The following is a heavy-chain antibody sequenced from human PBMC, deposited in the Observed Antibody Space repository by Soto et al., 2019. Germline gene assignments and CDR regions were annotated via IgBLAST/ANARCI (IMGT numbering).Heavy chain of an antibody. Sequence: SETLSLTCTVSGGSISSGGYYWSWIRQHPGKGLEWIGYIYYSGSTYYNPSLKSRVTISVDTSKNQFSLKLSSVTAADTAVYYCARDPNSGYFDYWGKETLVTVSS. J-gene: IGHJ4*02. CDR2: IYYSGST. V-gene: IGHV4-31*03. D-gene: IGHD1-26*01. CDR1: GGSISSGGYY. CDR3: ARDPNSGYFDY.